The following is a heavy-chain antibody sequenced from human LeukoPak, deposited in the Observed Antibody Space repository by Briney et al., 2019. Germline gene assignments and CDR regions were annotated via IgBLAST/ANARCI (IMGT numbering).Heavy chain of an antibody. CDR2: IRYDGSNK. Sequence: GGSLRLSCAASGFTFSSYGMHWVRQAPGKGLEWVAFIRYDGSNKYYAGSVKGRFTISRDNSKNTLYLQMNSLRAEDTAMYYCVRVSDPTTVGSSTYSSSWYLRDWGQGTLVTVSS. J-gene: IGHJ4*02. CDR1: GFTFSSYG. CDR3: VRVSDPTTVGSSTYSSSWYLRD. D-gene: IGHD6-13*01. V-gene: IGHV3-30*02.